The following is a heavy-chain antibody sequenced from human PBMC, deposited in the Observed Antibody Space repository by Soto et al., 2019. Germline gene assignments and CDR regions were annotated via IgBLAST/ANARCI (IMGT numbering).Heavy chain of an antibody. Sequence: PGGSLRLSCAASGFTFSSYAMHWVRQAPGKGLEWVAVISYDGSNKYYADSVKGRFTISRDNSKNTLYLQMNSLRAEDTAVYYCAREWALSDFLSGYYAGPFYYWGQGTLVTVSS. CDR3: AREWALSDFLSGYYAGPFYY. D-gene: IGHD3-3*01. CDR1: GFTFSSYA. J-gene: IGHJ4*02. CDR2: ISYDGSNK. V-gene: IGHV3-30-3*01.